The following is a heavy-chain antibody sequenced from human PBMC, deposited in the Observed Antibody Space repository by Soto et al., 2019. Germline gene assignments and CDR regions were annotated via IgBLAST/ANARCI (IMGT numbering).Heavy chain of an antibody. Sequence: EVQLVESGGGFVNPGGSLRLSCAAAGVIFRNLCMAWIRQSPGKRLKWVGRIKSNPDGGTTDYAAPVKDRYTISRDDSKNTLYQQMSSLKTEDTAVYFCATDRPFSFGGVVTPWGQGTTVTVSS. D-gene: IGHD3-16*01. CDR2: IKSNPDGGTT. CDR3: ATDRPFSFGGVVTP. J-gene: IGHJ3*01. CDR1: GVIFRNLC. V-gene: IGHV3-15*01.